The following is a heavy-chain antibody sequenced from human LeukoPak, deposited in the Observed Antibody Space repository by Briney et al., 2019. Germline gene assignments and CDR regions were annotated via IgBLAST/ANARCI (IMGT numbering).Heavy chain of an antibody. J-gene: IGHJ4*02. Sequence: PGGSLRLSCAASGFTFDDYAMHWVRQAPGKGLEWVSGISWNSGSIGYADSVKGRFTISRDNAKNSLYLQMNSLRAEDMALYYCAKGARYSSSSLDYWGQGTLVTVSS. CDR2: ISWNSGSI. CDR3: AKGARYSSSSLDY. D-gene: IGHD6-6*01. V-gene: IGHV3-9*03. CDR1: GFTFDDYA.